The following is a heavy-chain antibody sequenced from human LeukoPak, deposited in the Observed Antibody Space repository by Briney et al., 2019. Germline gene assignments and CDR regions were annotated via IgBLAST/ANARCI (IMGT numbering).Heavy chain of an antibody. CDR2: IYYSAST. CDR3: ARGRRLDSSGWTYYYYYGMDV. Sequence: SETLSLTCTVSGGSISSYYWSWIRQPAGKGLEWIGYIYYSASTNYNPSLKGRVTISVDTSKNQFSLKLSSVTAADTAVYYCARGRRLDSSGWTYYYYYGMDVWGQGTTVTVSS. D-gene: IGHD6-19*01. J-gene: IGHJ6*02. V-gene: IGHV4-59*01. CDR1: GGSISSYY.